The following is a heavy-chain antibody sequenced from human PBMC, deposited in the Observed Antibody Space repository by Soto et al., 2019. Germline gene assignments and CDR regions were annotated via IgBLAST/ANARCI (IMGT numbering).Heavy chain of an antibody. V-gene: IGHV3-74*01. CDR1: GFTFSGHW. CDR2: IKSDGRST. CDR3: ARSDWFDP. Sequence: EVQLVESGGGLVQPGGSLRLSCAASGFTFSGHWMHWVRQAPGKGLVWVSRIKSDGRSTSYADSVKARFTVSRDNAKNTLYLQMNSLRAEDTAVYYCARSDWFDPWGQGTLVTVSS. J-gene: IGHJ5*02.